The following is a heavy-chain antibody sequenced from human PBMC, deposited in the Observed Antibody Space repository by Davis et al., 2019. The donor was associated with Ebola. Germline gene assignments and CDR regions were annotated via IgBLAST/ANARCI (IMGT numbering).Heavy chain of an antibody. D-gene: IGHD6-19*01. CDR3: AREGVVGAVAGTGYYYYYGMDV. Sequence: GESLKISCAASGFTFSSYGMHWVRQAPGKGLEWVAVISYDGSNKYYANSVKGRFTISRDNSKNTLYLQMNSLRAEDTAVYYCAREGVVGAVAGTGYYYYYGMDVWGQGTTVTVSS. CDR2: ISYDGSNK. J-gene: IGHJ6*02. V-gene: IGHV3-30*03. CDR1: GFTFSSYG.